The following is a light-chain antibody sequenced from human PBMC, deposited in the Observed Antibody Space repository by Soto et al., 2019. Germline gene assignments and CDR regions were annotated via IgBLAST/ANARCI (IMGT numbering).Light chain of an antibody. J-gene: IGKJ5*01. CDR1: QSVSSN. CDR2: GAS. V-gene: IGKV3-15*01. CDR3: QQSYSTLT. Sequence: ERVMTQSPATLSVAPGERATLSCRASQSVSSNLAWYQQKPGQAPRLLIYGASTRATGIPARFSGSGSGTDFTLTISRLEPEDFATYYCQQSYSTLTFGQGTRLAIK.